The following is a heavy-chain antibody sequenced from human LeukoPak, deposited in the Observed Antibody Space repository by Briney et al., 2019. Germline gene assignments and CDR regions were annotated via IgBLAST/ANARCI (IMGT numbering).Heavy chain of an antibody. CDR3: ARSSSGYSSGPIDY. J-gene: IGHJ4*02. CDR1: GFTVSSNY. Sequence: PGGSLRLSCAASGFTVSSNYMSWVRQAPGKGLEWVSVIYSGGSTYYADSVKGRFTISRDNSKNTLYLQMNSLRAEDTAVYYCARSSSGYSSGPIDYWGQGTLVTVSS. CDR2: IYSGGST. D-gene: IGHD6-19*01. V-gene: IGHV3-53*01.